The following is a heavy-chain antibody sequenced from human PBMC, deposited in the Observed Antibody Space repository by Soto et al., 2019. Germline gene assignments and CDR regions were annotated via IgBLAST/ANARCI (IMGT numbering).Heavy chain of an antibody. CDR2: IIRIFGTP. V-gene: IGHV1-69*12. CDR3: ARQGSNEYYYYGKDD. J-gene: IGHJ6*02. D-gene: IGHD3-10*01. CDR1: GGTFSSYA. Sequence: QVQLVQSGAEVKKPGSSVKVSCKASGGTFSSYAINWVRQAPGQGLEWMGGIIRIFGTPDYAQRFHGRVTITADESTSTAYLELSCPRPEDTAVYYCARQGSNEYYYYGKDDWGQATKVTVSS.